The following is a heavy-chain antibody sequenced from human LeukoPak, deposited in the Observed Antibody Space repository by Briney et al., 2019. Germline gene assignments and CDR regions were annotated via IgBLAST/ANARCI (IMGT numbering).Heavy chain of an antibody. Sequence: MSSETLSLTCTVSGTSFRSYYWSWIRQPPEKPLEWIGYIYHTGSSNYNPSLKSRVTVSIDTAKNQFSLRLTSMTAADTAVYYCARGGSRQISSSDFDFWGQESWSPSPQ. V-gene: IGHV4-59*01. J-gene: IGHJ4*01. D-gene: IGHD6-6*01. CDR3: ARGGSRQISSSDFDF. CDR1: GTSFRSYY. CDR2: IYHTGSS.